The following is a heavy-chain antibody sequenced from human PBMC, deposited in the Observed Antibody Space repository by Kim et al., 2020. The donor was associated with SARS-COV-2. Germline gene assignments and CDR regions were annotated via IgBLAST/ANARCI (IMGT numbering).Heavy chain of an antibody. CDR2: ISGDGGSR. CDR3: AKDRIWFGEDAFDI. D-gene: IGHD3-10*01. V-gene: IGHV3-43*02. J-gene: IGHJ3*02. CDR1: GFTFDDYA. Sequence: GGSLRLSCAASGFTFDDYAMHWVRQAPGKGLEWVSLISGDGGSRYYADSVKGRFTISRDNSKNSLYLQMISLRTEDTALYYCAKDRIWFGEDAFDIWGQGTMFTVSS.